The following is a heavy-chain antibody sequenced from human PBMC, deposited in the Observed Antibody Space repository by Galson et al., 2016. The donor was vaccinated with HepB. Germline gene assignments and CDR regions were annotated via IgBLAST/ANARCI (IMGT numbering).Heavy chain of an antibody. CDR3: ARSYLLGRGFGW. CDR1: GDSVSSNSAG. V-gene: IGHV6-1*01. J-gene: IGHJ4*02. D-gene: IGHD7-27*01. Sequence: CAISGDSVSSNSAGWYWIRQTPSRGLECLGRTYYRSNWHNDYAESVKSRITINPDTSKNQFSLHLNSVTPEDTAVYYCARSYLLGRGFGWWGPGTPVTVSS. CDR2: TYYRSNWHN.